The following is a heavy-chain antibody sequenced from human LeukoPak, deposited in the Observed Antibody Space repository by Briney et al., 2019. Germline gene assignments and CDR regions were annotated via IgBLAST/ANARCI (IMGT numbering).Heavy chain of an antibody. V-gene: IGHV1-8*01. D-gene: IGHD1-1*01. CDR2: MNPNSANT. CDR1: GYTFTSYH. Sequence: ASVKVSCKASGYTFTSYHINWVRQATGQGLEWMGWMNPNSANTDYAQKFQGRVTMTRNTSISTAYMELSSLRSEDTAVYYCARKGTDTYYWGQGTLVTVSS. J-gene: IGHJ4*02. CDR3: ARKGTDTYY.